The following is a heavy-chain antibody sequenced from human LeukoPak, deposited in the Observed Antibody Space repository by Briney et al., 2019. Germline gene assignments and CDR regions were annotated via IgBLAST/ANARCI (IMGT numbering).Heavy chain of an antibody. CDR1: GGSTSSSSYY. J-gene: IGHJ6*02. V-gene: IGHV4-39*07. Sequence: PSETLSLTCTVSGGSTSSSSYYWGWIRQPPGTGLEWIGSIYYSGSTYYNPSLKSRVTISVDTSKNQFSLKLSSVTAADTAVYYCARATYASRMGYYYYAMDVWGQGTTVTVSS. CDR2: IYYSGST. D-gene: IGHD3-16*01. CDR3: ARATYASRMGYYYYAMDV.